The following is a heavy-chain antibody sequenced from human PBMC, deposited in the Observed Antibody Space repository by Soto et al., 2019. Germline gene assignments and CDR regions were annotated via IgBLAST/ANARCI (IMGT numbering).Heavy chain of an antibody. CDR3: AKDNLMCMEVGVFDY. CDR1: GFSFDDYA. V-gene: IGHV3-9*01. D-gene: IGHD3-16*01. J-gene: IGHJ4*02. CDR2: ISWNSGSI. Sequence: PGGSLRLSCAASGFSFDDYAMHWVRQAPGKGLEWVSGISWNSGSIGYADSVKGRFTISRDNAKNSLYLQMNSLRAEDTALYYCAKDNLMCMEVGVFDYWGQGTLVTVSS.